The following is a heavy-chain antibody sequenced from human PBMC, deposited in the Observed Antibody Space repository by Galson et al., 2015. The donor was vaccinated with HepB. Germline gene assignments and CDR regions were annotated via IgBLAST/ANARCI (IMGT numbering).Heavy chain of an antibody. V-gene: IGHV3-30-3*01. CDR2: ISYDGSNK. CDR3: ARSIVGAQRDYYYYGMDV. D-gene: IGHD1-26*01. CDR1: GFTFSSYA. J-gene: IGHJ6*02. Sequence: SLRLSCAASGFTFSSYAMHWVHQAPGKGLEWVAVISYDGSNKYYADSVKGRFTISRDNSKNTLYLQMNSLRAEDTAVYYCARSIVGAQRDYYYYGMDVWGQGTTVTVSS.